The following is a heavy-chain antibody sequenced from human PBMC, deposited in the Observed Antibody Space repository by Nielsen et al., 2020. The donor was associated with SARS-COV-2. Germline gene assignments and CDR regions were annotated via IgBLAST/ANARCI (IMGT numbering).Heavy chain of an antibody. V-gene: IGHV3-23*01. D-gene: IGHD6-19*01. CDR2: ISGPGGST. CDR3: AKMSPPGIAVGTAEYFQH. J-gene: IGHJ1*01. Sequence: GESLKISCAASGFTFSSYAMHWVRQAPGKGLEWVSAISGPGGSTYYADSVKGRFTISRDKSKNTLYVLMNSLRAEDTAVYYCAKMSPPGIAVGTAEYFQHWGQGTLVTVSS. CDR1: GFTFSSYA.